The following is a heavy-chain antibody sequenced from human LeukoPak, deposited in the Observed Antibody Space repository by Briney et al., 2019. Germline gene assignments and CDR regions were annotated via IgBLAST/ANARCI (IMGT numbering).Heavy chain of an antibody. V-gene: IGHV3-64*01. D-gene: IGHD2-21*01. Sequence: PGGSLRLSCAASGFTFSSYAMHWVRQAPGKGLEYVSAISSNGGSTYYANSVKCRFTISRDNSKNTLYLQMGSLRAEDMAVYYCARGVLGGDYYFDYWGQGTLVTVSS. CDR1: GFTFSSYA. CDR2: ISSNGGST. J-gene: IGHJ4*02. CDR3: ARGVLGGDYYFDY.